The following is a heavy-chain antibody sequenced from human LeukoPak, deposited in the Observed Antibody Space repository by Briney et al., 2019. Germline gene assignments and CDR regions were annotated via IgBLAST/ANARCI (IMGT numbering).Heavy chain of an antibody. J-gene: IGHJ6*03. CDR2: IRSDGTIK. V-gene: IGHV3-30*02. CDR3: ARVTVDYYYYYMDV. CDR1: GFTFSSYG. D-gene: IGHD4-23*01. Sequence: PGGSLRLSCAASGFTFSSYGMHWVRQAPGKGLEWVAFIRSDGTIKYYADSVKGRFTISSDNSKNTLYLQMNSLKTEDTAVYYCARVTVDYYYYYMDVWGKGTTVTVSS.